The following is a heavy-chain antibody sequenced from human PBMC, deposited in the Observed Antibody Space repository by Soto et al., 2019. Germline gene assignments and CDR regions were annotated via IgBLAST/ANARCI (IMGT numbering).Heavy chain of an antibody. CDR2: ISGSGGST. Sequence: GGSLGLSCAAXGFTFSSYAMSWVRQAPGKGLEWVSAISGSGGSTYYADSVKGRFTISRDNSKNTLYLQMNSLRAEDTAVYYCAKMWNSGYDFYFDHWGQGTLVTVSS. J-gene: IGHJ4*02. CDR3: AKMWNSGYDFYFDH. CDR1: GFTFSSYA. V-gene: IGHV3-23*01. D-gene: IGHD5-12*01.